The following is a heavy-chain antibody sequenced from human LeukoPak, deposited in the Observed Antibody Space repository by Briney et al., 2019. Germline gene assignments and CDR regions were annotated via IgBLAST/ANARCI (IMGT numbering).Heavy chain of an antibody. Sequence: PGGSLRLSCAASGFTFSTYWMHWVRHAPGKGLVWVSRINSDGITTSYADSVKGRFTISRDNAKNTLYLQMNSLRAEDTAVYYCARVLDGVGATRSFDYWGQGTLVTVSS. D-gene: IGHD1-26*01. CDR3: ARVLDGVGATRSFDY. CDR2: INSDGITT. CDR1: GFTFSTYW. V-gene: IGHV3-74*01. J-gene: IGHJ4*02.